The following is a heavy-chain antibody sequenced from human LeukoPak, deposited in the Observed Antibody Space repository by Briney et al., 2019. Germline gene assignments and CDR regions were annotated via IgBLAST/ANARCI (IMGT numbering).Heavy chain of an antibody. CDR2: INPNSGGT. CDR1: GYTFTGYY. D-gene: IGHD1-26*01. CDR3: ARGVVGAAEGDDAFDI. Sequence: ASVKVSCKASGYTFTGYYMHWVRQAPGQGLEWMGRINPNSGGTNYAQKFQGRVTMTTDTSTSTAYMELRSLRSDDTAVYYCARGVVGAAEGDDAFDIWGQGTMVTVSS. V-gene: IGHV1-2*06. J-gene: IGHJ3*02.